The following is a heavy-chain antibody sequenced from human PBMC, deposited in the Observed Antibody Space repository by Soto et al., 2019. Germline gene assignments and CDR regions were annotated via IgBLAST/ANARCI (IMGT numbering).Heavy chain of an antibody. Sequence: QVQLVQSGAEVKKPGASVKVSCKASGYTFSIYGISWVRQAPGQGLEWMGWISAYNGNTKYAQKLQGRVTVTTDTSMSRTCMELRSLRSDDTVVYYCARDISGGTYHWFFDLWGRGSLVTVYS. CDR3: ARDISGGTYHWFFDL. D-gene: IGHD1-26*01. CDR2: ISAYNGNT. J-gene: IGHJ2*01. CDR1: GYTFSIYG. V-gene: IGHV1-18*01.